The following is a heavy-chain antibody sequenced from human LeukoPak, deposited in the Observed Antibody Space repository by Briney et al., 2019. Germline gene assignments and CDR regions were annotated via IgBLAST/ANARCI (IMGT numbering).Heavy chain of an antibody. CDR3: ARAGYSSSWYLY. CDR2: ISRSSSTI. CDR1: GFTFSSYE. J-gene: IGHJ4*02. Sequence: GGSLRLSCAASGFTFSSYEMNWVRQAPGKGLEWVSDISRSSSTIYYADSVKGRFTISRDNAKNSLYLQMNSLRVEDTAVYYCARAGYSSSWYLYWGQGTLVTVSS. D-gene: IGHD6-13*01. V-gene: IGHV3-48*03.